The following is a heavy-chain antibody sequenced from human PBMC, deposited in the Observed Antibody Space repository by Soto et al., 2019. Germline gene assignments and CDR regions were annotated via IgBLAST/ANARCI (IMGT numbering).Heavy chain of an antibody. CDR3: AKEGQYYDILTGYRSYYGMDV. V-gene: IGHV3-30*18. CDR1: GFTFSSYG. CDR2: ISYDESNK. D-gene: IGHD3-9*01. J-gene: IGHJ6*02. Sequence: QVQLVESGGGVVQPGRSLRLSCAASGFTFSSYGMHWVRQAPGKGLEWVAVISYDESNKYYADSVKGRFTISRDNSKNTLYLQINSLRAEDTSVYYCAKEGQYYDILTGYRSYYGMDVWGQGTTVTVSS.